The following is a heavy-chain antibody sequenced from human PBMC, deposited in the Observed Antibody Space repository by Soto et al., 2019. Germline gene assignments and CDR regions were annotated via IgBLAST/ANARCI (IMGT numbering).Heavy chain of an antibody. CDR3: ARDGWSRESYGLDV. CDR2: IYYSGST. J-gene: IGHJ6*02. V-gene: IGHV4-31*03. CDR1: GGSISSDNYY. D-gene: IGHD1-26*01. Sequence: QLQLQESGPGLARPSQTLSLTCTVSGGSISSDNYYWGWIRQLPGKGLEWIGYIYYSGSTYYDPSLKSRVAISVDMSENHFSLRLSSATAADTAVYYGARDGWSRESYGLDVWGQGTTVTVSS.